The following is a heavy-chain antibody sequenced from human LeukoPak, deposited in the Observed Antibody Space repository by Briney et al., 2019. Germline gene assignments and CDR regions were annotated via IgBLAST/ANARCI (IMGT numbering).Heavy chain of an antibody. D-gene: IGHD2-2*01. CDR1: GFVFNSYG. CDR3: ARDRKYCSSSGCYSMFFYYGMDV. Sequence: GGSLRLSCAASGFVFNSYGMHWVRQAPGKGLEWVAVIWSDGSNTYYADSVKGRFTISRDNSKNTLSLQMNSPRAEDTAVYYCARDRKYCSSSGCYSMFFYYGMDVWGQGTTVTVSS. V-gene: IGHV3-33*01. J-gene: IGHJ6*02. CDR2: IWSDGSNT.